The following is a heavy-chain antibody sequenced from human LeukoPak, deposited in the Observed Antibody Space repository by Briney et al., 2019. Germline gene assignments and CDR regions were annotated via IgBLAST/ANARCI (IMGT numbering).Heavy chain of an antibody. CDR3: ARHKRDSSGYFIDS. J-gene: IGHJ4*02. Sequence: GESLKISFKASGXSFTPYWTGWVRQMPGKGLEWVGIVYPADSDTRYSPSFQGQVTISADKSIRTAYLQWSSLKASDTAMYYCARHKRDSSGYFIDSWGQGTPVTVSS. CDR2: VYPADSDT. D-gene: IGHD3-22*01. V-gene: IGHV5-51*01. CDR1: GXSFTPYW.